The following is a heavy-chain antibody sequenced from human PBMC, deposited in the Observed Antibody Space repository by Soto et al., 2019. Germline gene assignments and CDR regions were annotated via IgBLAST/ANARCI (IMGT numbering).Heavy chain of an antibody. D-gene: IGHD1-26*01. CDR3: AGVRQEWELLRMDFDY. V-gene: IGHV3-30*04. Sequence: QVQLVESGGGVVQPGRSLILSCAASGFTFTNYAMDWVRQAPGKGLEWVAVISYDGRNKYYADSVKGRFTISRDKSKNALYLQMSSLRAEDMAVYYCAGVRQEWELLRMDFDYWGQGALVTVSS. CDR2: ISYDGRNK. CDR1: GFTFTNYA. J-gene: IGHJ4*02.